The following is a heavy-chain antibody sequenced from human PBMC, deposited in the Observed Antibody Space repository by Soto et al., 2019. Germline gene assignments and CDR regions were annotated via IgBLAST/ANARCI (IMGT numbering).Heavy chain of an antibody. Sequence: SETLSLTCNVSGGSFSSDHWGWIRQPPGKGLEWIGKINNSGITNYNPSLKSRATISVDTSKNQFSLKLTSVTAADTAVYYCARDRPWDCSSSNYCYYYVLDVWGQGTTVLVS. D-gene: IGHD2-2*01. CDR1: GGSFSSDH. V-gene: IGHV4-59*01. CDR3: ARDRPWDCSSSNYCYYYVLDV. CDR2: INNSGIT. J-gene: IGHJ6*02.